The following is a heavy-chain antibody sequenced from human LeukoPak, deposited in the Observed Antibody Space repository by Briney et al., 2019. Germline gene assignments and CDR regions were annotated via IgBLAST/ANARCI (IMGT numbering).Heavy chain of an antibody. CDR1: GFTFSSYA. D-gene: IGHD6-6*01. CDR2: ISGSGGST. V-gene: IGHV3-23*01. J-gene: IGHJ6*02. CDR3: GHHSSSSDYYYYYYGMDV. Sequence: RPGGSLRLSCAASGFTFSSYAMSWVRQAPGKGLEWVSAISGSGGSTYYADSVKGRFTISRDNSKNTLYLQMNSLRAEDTAVYYCGHHSSSSDYYYYYYGMDVWGQGTTVTVSS.